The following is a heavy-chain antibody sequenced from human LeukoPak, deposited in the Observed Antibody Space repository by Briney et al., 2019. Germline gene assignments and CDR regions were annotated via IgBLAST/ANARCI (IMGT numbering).Heavy chain of an antibody. V-gene: IGHV3-7*01. CDR2: INRDGSEK. CDR1: GFTFSSYS. CDR3: GREIQAPGKTLEY. J-gene: IGHJ4*02. Sequence: GGSLRLSCAASGFTFSSYSMNCVREAPGPRLEWVANINRDGSEKYFVDSVKGRLTISRDNAKTSLYLQMNSLRGEDTAVYYCGREIQAPGKTLEYWGQGTLVTVSS.